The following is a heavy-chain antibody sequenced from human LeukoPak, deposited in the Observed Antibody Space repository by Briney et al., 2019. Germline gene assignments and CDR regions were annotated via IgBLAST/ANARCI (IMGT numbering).Heavy chain of an antibody. J-gene: IGHJ4*02. CDR2: IYYSGST. CDR1: GGSISSYY. V-gene: IGHV4-59*01. Sequence: SETLSLTCTVSGGSISSYYWNWIRQPPGKGLEWIGYIYYSGSTNYNPSLKSRVTISVDTSKNQFSLKLSSVTAADTAVYYCARGKSDSSGYYHLPLFDYWGQGTLVTVSS. CDR3: ARGKSDSSGYYHLPLFDY. D-gene: IGHD3-22*01.